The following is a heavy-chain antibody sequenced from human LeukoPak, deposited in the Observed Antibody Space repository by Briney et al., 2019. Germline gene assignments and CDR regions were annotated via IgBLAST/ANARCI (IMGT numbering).Heavy chain of an antibody. D-gene: IGHD3-10*01. CDR2: IYYSGST. CDR1: GGSISSSSYY. Sequence: SETLSLTCTVSGGSISSSSYYWGWIRQPPGKGLEWIGSIYYSGSTYYNPSLKSRVTISVDTSKNQFSLKLSSVTAADTAVYYCATRGTYGSGSFLYYFDYWGQGTLVTVSS. J-gene: IGHJ4*02. V-gene: IGHV4-39*07. CDR3: ATRGTYGSGSFLYYFDY.